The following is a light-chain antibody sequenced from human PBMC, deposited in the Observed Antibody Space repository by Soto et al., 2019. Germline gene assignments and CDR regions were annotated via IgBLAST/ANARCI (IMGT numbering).Light chain of an antibody. CDR2: DVS. CDR1: SSDVGGYNC. Sequence: QSALTQPASVSGSPGQSITISCTGTSSDVGGYNCVSWYQQHPGKAPKLMIYDVSNRPSGVSNRFSGSKSGNTASLTISGLQAEDEADYYCSSYTSSRTRVFGTGTKVTVL. J-gene: IGLJ1*01. CDR3: SSYTSSRTRV. V-gene: IGLV2-14*01.